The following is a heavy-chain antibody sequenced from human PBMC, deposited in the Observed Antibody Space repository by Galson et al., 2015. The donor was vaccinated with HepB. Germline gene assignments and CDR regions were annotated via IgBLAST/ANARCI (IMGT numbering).Heavy chain of an antibody. V-gene: IGHV3-30*09. J-gene: IGHJ4*02. Sequence: SLRLSCAASGFTFSSYAMHWVRQAPGKGLEWVAVISYDGSNKYYADSVKGRFAISRDNSKNTLYLQMNSLRAEDTAVYYCARRCSGGSCYSGGFDYWGQGTLVTVSS. D-gene: IGHD2-15*01. CDR1: GFTFSSYA. CDR3: ARRCSGGSCYSGGFDY. CDR2: ISYDGSNK.